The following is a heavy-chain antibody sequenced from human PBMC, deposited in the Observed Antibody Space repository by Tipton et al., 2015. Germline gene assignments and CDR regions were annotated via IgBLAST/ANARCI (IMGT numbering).Heavy chain of an antibody. Sequence: LRLSCAVSAYSISSDYYWGWIRQPPGKGLEWIGSISHSGNTYYNPSLKSRVTMSRDTSKNQVSLRLSSVTAADTAVYYCAAFRYGGNCPDYWGQGTLVIVSA. J-gene: IGHJ4*02. CDR1: AYSISSDYY. D-gene: IGHD2-15*01. CDR3: AAFRYGGNCPDY. V-gene: IGHV4-38-2*01. CDR2: ISHSGNT.